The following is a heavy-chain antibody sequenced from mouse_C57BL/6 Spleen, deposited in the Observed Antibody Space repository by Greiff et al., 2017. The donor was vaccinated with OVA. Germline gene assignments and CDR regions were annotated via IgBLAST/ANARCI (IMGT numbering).Heavy chain of an antibody. J-gene: IGHJ4*01. Sequence: DVKLVESGGGLVKPGGSLKLSCAASGFTFSSYAMSWVRQTPEKRLEWVATISDGGSYTYYPDNVKGRFTISRDNAKNNLYLQMSHLKSEDTAMYYCARATMVTLYAMDYWGQGTSVTVSS. CDR1: GFTFSSYA. CDR2: ISDGGSYT. CDR3: ARATMVTLYAMDY. V-gene: IGHV5-4*03. D-gene: IGHD2-1*01.